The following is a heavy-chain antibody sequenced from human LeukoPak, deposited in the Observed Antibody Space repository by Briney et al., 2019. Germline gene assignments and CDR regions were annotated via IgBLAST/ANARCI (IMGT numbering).Heavy chain of an antibody. CDR2: ISAYNGNT. CDR1: GYTFTSYG. J-gene: IGHJ6*02. V-gene: IGHV1-18*01. D-gene: IGHD5-18*01. Sequence: VKVCCKASGYTFTSYGISWVRQAPGPGLEWMGWISAYNGNTNYSQKLQGSVTLNADTSTSTAYMELRSLRSDDTAVYYCAREGGYSYGLYGDYYGMDVWGQGTTASVSS. CDR3: AREGGYSYGLYGDYYGMDV.